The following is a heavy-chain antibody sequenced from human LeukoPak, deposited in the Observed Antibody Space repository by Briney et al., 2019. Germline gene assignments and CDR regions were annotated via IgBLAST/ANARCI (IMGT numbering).Heavy chain of an antibody. CDR2: IHYRGST. J-gene: IGHJ4*02. Sequence: SETLSLTCPVSGGSISSTSYYWGWIRQPPGKGLEWIGSIHYRGSTYYNPSLKSRVTISVDTSKNQFSLKLSSVTAADAAVYYCASPAGSAYYYFAYWGRGTLVTVSS. CDR1: GGSISSTSYY. V-gene: IGHV4-39*01. D-gene: IGHD6-19*01. CDR3: ASPAGSAYYYFAY.